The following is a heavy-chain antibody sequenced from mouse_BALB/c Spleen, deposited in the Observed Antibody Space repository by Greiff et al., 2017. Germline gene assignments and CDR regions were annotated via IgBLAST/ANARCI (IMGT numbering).Heavy chain of an antibody. V-gene: IGHV5-17*02. CDR3: AREGDPYFDY. CDR2: ISSGSSTI. J-gene: IGHJ2*01. Sequence: EVKLMESGGGLVQPGGSRKLSCAASGFTFSSFGMHWVRQAPEKGLEWVAYISSGSSTIYYADTVKGRFTISRDNPKNTLFLQMTSLRSEDTAMYYCAREGDPYFDYWGQGTTLTVSS. CDR1: GFTFSSFG. D-gene: IGHD3-3*01.